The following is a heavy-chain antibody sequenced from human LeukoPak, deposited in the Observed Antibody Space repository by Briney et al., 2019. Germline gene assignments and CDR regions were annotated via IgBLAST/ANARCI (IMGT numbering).Heavy chain of an antibody. D-gene: IGHD2-2*01. J-gene: IGHJ4*02. V-gene: IGHV3-23*01. CDR3: ANLGSCTSTSCYGPIDS. CDR1: GFTFSSYA. Sequence: GGSLRLSCGAFGFTFSSYAMTWVRQAPGKGLEWVSAISDGGGSTYYADSVKGRFTISRDNSKSTLYLQMNSLRAEDTALYYCANLGSCTSTSCYGPIDSWGQGTLVTVSS. CDR2: ISDGGGST.